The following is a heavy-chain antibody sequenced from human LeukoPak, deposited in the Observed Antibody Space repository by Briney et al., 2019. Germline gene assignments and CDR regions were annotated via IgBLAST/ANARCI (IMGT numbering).Heavy chain of an antibody. J-gene: IGHJ6*02. CDR3: ARVMEGDYGAMDV. CDR1: GGSISSYY. Sequence: PSETLSLTCTVSGGSISSYYWSWIRQPPGKGLEWIGYIYYSGSTTYNPPLKSRVTISVDTSKNQFSLKLSSVTAADTAVYYCARVMEGDYGAMDVWGQGTPVTVSS. D-gene: IGHD3-3*01. CDR2: IYYSGST. V-gene: IGHV4-59*01.